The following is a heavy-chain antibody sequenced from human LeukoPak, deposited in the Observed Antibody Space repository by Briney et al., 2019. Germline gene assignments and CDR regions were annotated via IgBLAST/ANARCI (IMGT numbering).Heavy chain of an antibody. Sequence: GGSLRLSCAASGFTFSSYGMSWVRQAPGKGLGWVSAISGSGGSTYYADSVKGRFTISRDNSKNTRYLQMNSLRAEDTAVYYCAKSLGIAAAGSFDYWGQGTLVTVSS. J-gene: IGHJ4*02. CDR1: GFTFSSYG. D-gene: IGHD6-13*01. V-gene: IGHV3-23*01. CDR3: AKSLGIAAAGSFDY. CDR2: ISGSGGST.